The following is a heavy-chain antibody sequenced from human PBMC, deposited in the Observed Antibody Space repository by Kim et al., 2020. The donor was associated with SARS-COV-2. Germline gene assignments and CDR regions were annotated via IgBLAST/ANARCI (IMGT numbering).Heavy chain of an antibody. Sequence: SVKVSCKASRDTFNTYAISWVRQAPGQGLEWLGVIVPFIGTSDYAQKFQGRLTVTADDSTTTVYMEPSSLRSDDTAVYFCARGGCSSSWRLDYWGRGTLVTVSS. J-gene: IGHJ4*02. V-gene: IGHV1-69*13. CDR1: RDTFNTYA. CDR2: IVPFIGTS. CDR3: ARGGCSSSWRLDY. D-gene: IGHD6-13*01.